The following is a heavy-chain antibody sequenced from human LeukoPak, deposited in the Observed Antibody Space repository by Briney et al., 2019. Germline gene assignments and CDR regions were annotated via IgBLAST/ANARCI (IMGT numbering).Heavy chain of an antibody. CDR3: ARGNLKFDFWSGYRLGWFDP. J-gene: IGHJ5*02. V-gene: IGHV1-8*02. CDR1: GYTFTSYG. CDR2: MNPNSGNT. Sequence: ASVKVSCKASGYTFTSYGISWVRQAPGQGLEWMGWMNPNSGNTGYAQKFQGRVTMTRNTSISTAYMELSSLRSEDTAVYYCARGNLKFDFWSGYRLGWFDPWGQGTLVTVSS. D-gene: IGHD3-3*01.